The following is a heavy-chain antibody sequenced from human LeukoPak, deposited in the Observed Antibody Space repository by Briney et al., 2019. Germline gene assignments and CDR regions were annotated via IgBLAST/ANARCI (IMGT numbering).Heavy chain of an antibody. CDR3: ASLYYDFWSGYREIDY. J-gene: IGHJ4*02. D-gene: IGHD3-3*01. V-gene: IGHV3-21*01. CDR1: GFTFSSYS. Sequence: GGSLRLSCAASGFTFSSYSMNWVRQAPGKGLEWVSSISSSSSYIYYADSVKGRFTISRDNAKNSLYLQMNSLRAEDTAVYYCASLYYDFWSGYREIDYWGQGTLVTVSS. CDR2: ISSSSSYI.